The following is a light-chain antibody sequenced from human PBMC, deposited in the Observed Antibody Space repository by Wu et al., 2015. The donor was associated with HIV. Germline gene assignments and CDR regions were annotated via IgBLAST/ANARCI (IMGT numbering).Light chain of an antibody. J-gene: IGKJ4*01. V-gene: IGKV3-20*01. Sequence: EIVLTQSPGTLSLSPGERATLSCRASQSVTNSYLAWYQQKPGQAPSLLIYGASSRATGIPDRFSGSGSGTDFTLTISRLEPEDFAVYYCQQYGSSPPLTFGEGPRWRS. CDR1: QSVTNSY. CDR2: GAS. CDR3: QQYGSSPPLT.